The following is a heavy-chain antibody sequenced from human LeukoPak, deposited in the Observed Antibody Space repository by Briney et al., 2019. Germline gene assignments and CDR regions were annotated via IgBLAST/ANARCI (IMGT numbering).Heavy chain of an antibody. CDR2: INHSGST. J-gene: IGHJ4*02. Sequence: SETLSLTCTVSGGSISSSSYYWSWIRQPPGKGLEWIGEINHSGSTNYNPSLKSRVTISVDTSKNQFSLKLSSVTAADTAVYYCARAVASVSGSHNFDYWGQGTLVTVSS. D-gene: IGHD1-26*01. CDR3: ARAVASVSGSHNFDY. CDR1: GGSISSSSYY. V-gene: IGHV4-39*07.